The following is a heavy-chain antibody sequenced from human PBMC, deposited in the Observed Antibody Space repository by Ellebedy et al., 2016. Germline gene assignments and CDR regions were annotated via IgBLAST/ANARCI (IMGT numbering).Heavy chain of an antibody. CDR3: AKDTGWELLTYYFDY. J-gene: IGHJ4*02. D-gene: IGHD1-26*01. CDR2: ISWNSGSI. V-gene: IGHV3-9*01. Sequence: SLKISCAASGFTFDDYAMHWVRQAPGKGLEWVSGISWNSGSIGYADSVKGRFTISGDNAKNSLYLQMNSLRAEDTALYYCAKDTGWELLTYYFDYWGQGTLVTVSS. CDR1: GFTFDDYA.